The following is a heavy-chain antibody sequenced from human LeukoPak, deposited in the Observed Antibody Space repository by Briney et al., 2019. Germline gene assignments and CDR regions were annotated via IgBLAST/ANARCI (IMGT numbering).Heavy chain of an antibody. J-gene: IGHJ4*02. Sequence: ASVKVSCKASGYTFTSYDINWVRQATGQGLEWMGWMNPNSGNTGYAQKSQGRVTMTRNTSISTAYMELSSLRSEDTAVYYCARVERTYYYGSGKYYFDYWGQGTLVTVSS. CDR3: ARVERTYYYGSGKYYFDY. V-gene: IGHV1-8*01. D-gene: IGHD3-10*01. CDR2: MNPNSGNT. CDR1: GYTFTSYD.